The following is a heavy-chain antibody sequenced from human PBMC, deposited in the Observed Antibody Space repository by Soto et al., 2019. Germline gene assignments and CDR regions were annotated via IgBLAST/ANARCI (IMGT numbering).Heavy chain of an antibody. CDR2: IYYSGST. V-gene: IGHV4-31*03. CDR1: GGSISSGCYY. J-gene: IGHJ6*02. CDR3: ARVCGGDCRRGMEV. D-gene: IGHD2-21*02. Sequence: QVQLHESGPGLVKPSQTLSLTCTVSGGSISSGCYYWSWIRQHPGKGLEWIGYIYYSGSTYYNPSLKSRVTISVDTSQNQPSLKLGSVTAADTAVYYCARVCGGDCRRGMEVWGQGTTVTVSS.